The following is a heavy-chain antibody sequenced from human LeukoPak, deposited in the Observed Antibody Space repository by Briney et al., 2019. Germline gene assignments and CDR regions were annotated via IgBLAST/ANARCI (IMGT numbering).Heavy chain of an antibody. Sequence: GASVKVSCKASGYTFTNYYLHWVRQAPGQGLEWMAIINPSDGSASYAPKFQGRVTMTRDMSTSTVYMELSSLRSEDTAVYYCARESMYSSGGDIWGQGTMVTVSS. V-gene: IGHV1-46*01. J-gene: IGHJ3*02. CDR2: INPSDGSA. CDR1: GYTFTNYY. D-gene: IGHD6-19*01. CDR3: ARESMYSSGGDI.